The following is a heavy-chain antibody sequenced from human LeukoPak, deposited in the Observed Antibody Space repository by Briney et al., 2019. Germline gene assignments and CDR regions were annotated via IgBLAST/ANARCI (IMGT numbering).Heavy chain of an antibody. D-gene: IGHD2-8*01. J-gene: IGHJ3*02. CDR3: GRGGNGIDI. V-gene: IGHV3-74*01. CDR1: GFTFSDYY. Sequence: GGSLRLSCAASGFTFSDYYMSWIRQAPGKGLVWVSRINSDESNTNSYADSVKGRFTISRDNAKNTLYLQMNSLRAEDTAVYFCGRGGNGIDIWGQGTTVIVSS. CDR2: INSDESNT.